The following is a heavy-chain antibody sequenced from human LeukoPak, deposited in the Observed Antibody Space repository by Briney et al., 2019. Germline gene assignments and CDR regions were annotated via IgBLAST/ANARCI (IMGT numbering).Heavy chain of an antibody. J-gene: IGHJ4*02. V-gene: IGHV3-74*01. CDR2: INSDGSST. Sequence: GGSLRLSCAASGFTFSSYWMHWVRQAPGKGLVWVSRINSDGSSTSYADSVKGRFTISRDNAKNTLYLQMNSLRAEDTAVYYCARGPYYDILTGYGYWGQGTLVTVSS. CDR1: GFTFSSYW. CDR3: ARGPYYDILTGYGY. D-gene: IGHD3-9*01.